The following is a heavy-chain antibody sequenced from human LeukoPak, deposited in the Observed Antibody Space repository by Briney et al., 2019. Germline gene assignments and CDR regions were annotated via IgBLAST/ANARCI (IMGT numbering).Heavy chain of an antibody. CDR3: ARDNGPSIRYGMDG. D-gene: IGHD2-8*01. Sequence: SETLSLTCTVSGGSISSYYWSWIRQPAGKGLEWIGRIYTSGSTNYNPSLKSRVTMSVATSKNQSSLKLSSVTAADTAVYYCARDNGPSIRYGMDGWGQGTTVTVSS. J-gene: IGHJ6*02. CDR1: GGSISSYY. V-gene: IGHV4-4*07. CDR2: IYTSGST.